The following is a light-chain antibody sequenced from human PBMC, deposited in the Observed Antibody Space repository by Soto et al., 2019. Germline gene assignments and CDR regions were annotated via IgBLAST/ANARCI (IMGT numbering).Light chain of an antibody. CDR1: QSISGTY. CDR3: QQRSNWPPIT. CDR2: DAS. V-gene: IGKV3-11*01. J-gene: IGKJ5*01. Sequence: DTVLTQSPGTLSLTSGERATLSCRASQSISGTYLAWYQQKPGQAPSLLIYDASNRATGIPARFSGSGSGTGFTLTISSLEPEDFAVYYCQQRSNWPPITFGQGTRLEIK.